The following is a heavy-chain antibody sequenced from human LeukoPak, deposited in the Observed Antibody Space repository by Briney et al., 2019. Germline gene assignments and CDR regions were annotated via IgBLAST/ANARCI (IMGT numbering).Heavy chain of an antibody. D-gene: IGHD5-18*01. V-gene: IGHV3-23*01. J-gene: IGHJ4*02. CDR1: GFTFSSYA. Sequence: GGSLRLSCAASGFTFSSYAMSWVRQAPGKGLEWVSAISGSGGSTYYADSVKGRFTISRDNSKNTLELQMNSLRAEDTAVYYCASFPYSYGFDYWGQGTLVTVSS. CDR2: ISGSGGST. CDR3: ASFPYSYGFDY.